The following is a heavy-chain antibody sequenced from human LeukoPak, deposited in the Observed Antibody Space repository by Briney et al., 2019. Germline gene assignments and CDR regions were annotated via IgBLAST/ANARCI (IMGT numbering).Heavy chain of an antibody. J-gene: IGHJ4*02. D-gene: IGHD3-10*01. CDR2: ISSSSSYI. CDR3: ARDFSLRFGELTVIY. Sequence: GGSLRLSCAASGFTFSSYSMNWVRQAPGKGLEWVSSISSSSSYIYYADSVKGRFTISRDNAKNSLYLQMNSLRAEDTAVYYCARDFSLRFGELTVIYWGQGTLVTVSS. V-gene: IGHV3-21*01. CDR1: GFTFSSYS.